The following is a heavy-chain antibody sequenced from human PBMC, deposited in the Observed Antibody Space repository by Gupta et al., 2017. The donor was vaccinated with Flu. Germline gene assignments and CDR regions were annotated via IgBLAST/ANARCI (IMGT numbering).Heavy chain of an antibody. Sequence: MNWVRQAPGKGLEWVGRIKSKVDGGATDYAAPVKGRFTISRDESKNTLSLQMNSLKTEDTALYYCTTRYCRGTDCYGGFDYWGQGALVTVSS. D-gene: IGHD2-15*01. V-gene: IGHV3-15*01. CDR3: TTRYCRGTDCYGGFDY. J-gene: IGHJ4*02. CDR2: IKSKVDGGAT.